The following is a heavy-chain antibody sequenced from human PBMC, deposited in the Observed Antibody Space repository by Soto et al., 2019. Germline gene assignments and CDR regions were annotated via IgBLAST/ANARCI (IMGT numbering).Heavy chain of an antibody. CDR3: ARVEPTRWSGTPRVWYFDL. CDR1: GGTFSRYA. Sequence: SVKDSCKASGGTFSRYAISWVRQAPGQGLEWLGGIIPIFGTANYAQKFQGRVTITADESTSTAYMELSSLRSEDTAVYYCARVEPTRWSGTPRVWYFDLWGRGTLVTVSS. J-gene: IGHJ2*01. V-gene: IGHV1-69*13. D-gene: IGHD3-3*01. CDR2: IIPIFGTA.